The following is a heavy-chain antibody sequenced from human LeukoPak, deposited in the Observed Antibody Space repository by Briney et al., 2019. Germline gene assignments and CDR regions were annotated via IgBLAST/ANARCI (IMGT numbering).Heavy chain of an antibody. CDR1: GGSVSTGSYY. CDR2: IYYSGST. D-gene: IGHD4-11*01. Sequence: SETLSLTCTVSGGSVSTGSYYWSWIRQPPGKGLEWIGYIYYSGSTNYDPSLKSRVTISVDTSKNQFSLKLSSVTAADTAVYYCARAVTTRPSDYWYFDLWGRGTLVTVSS. CDR3: ARAVTTRPSDYWYFDL. V-gene: IGHV4-61*01. J-gene: IGHJ2*01.